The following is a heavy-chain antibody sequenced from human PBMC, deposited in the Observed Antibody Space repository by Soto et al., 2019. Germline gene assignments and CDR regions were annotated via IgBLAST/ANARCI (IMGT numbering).Heavy chain of an antibody. J-gene: IGHJ4*02. CDR1: GFTFSSYG. CDR3: AKNYERIYGPGPYYFDY. Sequence: PGGSLRLSCAASGFTFSSYGMHWVRQAPGKGLEWVAVISYDGSNKYYADSVKGRFTISRDNSKNTLYLQMNSLRAEDTAVYYCAKNYERIYGPGPYYFDYWGQGTLVTVSS. D-gene: IGHD3-3*01. CDR2: ISYDGSNK. V-gene: IGHV3-30*18.